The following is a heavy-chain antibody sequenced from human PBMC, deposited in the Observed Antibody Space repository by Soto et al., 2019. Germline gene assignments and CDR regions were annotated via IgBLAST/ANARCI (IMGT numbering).Heavy chain of an antibody. D-gene: IGHD3-22*01. J-gene: IGHJ6*02. V-gene: IGHV1-69*01. CDR2: IIPIFGTA. CDR3: PREREGGYYDSSGYYGMDV. Sequence: QVQLVQSGAEVKKPGSSVKVSCKASGGTFSSYAISWVRQAPGQGLEWKGGIIPIFGTANYAQKFQGRVTITADESTSTAYMELSSLRSEDTAVYYCPREREGGYYDSSGYYGMDVWGQGTTVTVSS. CDR1: GGTFSSYA.